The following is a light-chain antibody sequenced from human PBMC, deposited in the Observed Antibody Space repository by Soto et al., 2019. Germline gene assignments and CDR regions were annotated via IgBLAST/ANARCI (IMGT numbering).Light chain of an antibody. V-gene: IGKV3D-15*01. Sequence: VMALSAAPLSVSPWERATLSCRAGQSVSSNLAWYQQKPGQAPRLLIYGASTWATGIPPRFSGSGSGTEFTLTISSLQSEDFAVYYCQQYNNWPGTFGQGTKVDIK. J-gene: IGKJ1*01. CDR2: GAS. CDR3: QQYNNWPGT. CDR1: QSVSSN.